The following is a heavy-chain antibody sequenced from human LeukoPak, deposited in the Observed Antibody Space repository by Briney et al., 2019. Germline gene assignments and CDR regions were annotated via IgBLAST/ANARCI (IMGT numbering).Heavy chain of an antibody. V-gene: IGHV3-7*03. D-gene: IGHD3-22*01. CDR3: AKRQIGYYDSSGYDY. CDR2: IKQDGREK. CDR1: GFTFSNYW. Sequence: GGSLRLSCAASGFTFSNYWMSWVRQAPGKGLEWVANIKQDGREKYYVDSVKGRFTISRDNAKNSLYLQMNSLRAEDTAVYYCAKRQIGYYDSSGYDYWGQGTLVTVSS. J-gene: IGHJ4*02.